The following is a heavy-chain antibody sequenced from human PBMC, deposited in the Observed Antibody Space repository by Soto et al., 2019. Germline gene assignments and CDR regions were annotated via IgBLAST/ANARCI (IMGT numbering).Heavy chain of an antibody. CDR1: GFTFGTTD. V-gene: IGHV3-23*01. CDR2: IDGSGGIT. CDR3: VKNSGWFNT. D-gene: IGHD3-10*01. Sequence: GGSLRLSCEASGFTFGTTDMSWVRQAPGEGLEWVSTIDGSGGITYYADSVKGRFTISRDNSRNTVYLQMNSLRGDDTALYYCVKNSGWFNTWGQGALVTVSS. J-gene: IGHJ5*02.